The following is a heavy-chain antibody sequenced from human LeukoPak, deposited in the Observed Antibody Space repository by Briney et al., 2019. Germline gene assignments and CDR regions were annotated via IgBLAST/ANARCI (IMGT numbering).Heavy chain of an antibody. CDR1: GFTFSSFG. D-gene: IGHD4-17*01. V-gene: IGHV3-33*01. Sequence: GGSLRLSCAASGFTFSSFGMHWVRQAPGKGLEWVAVIWYDGTNKYYADSVKGRFTISRDNSKNTLYLQMNSLRAEDTAVYYCASPLTIYGDFGYWGQGTLVTVSS. CDR2: IWYDGTNK. J-gene: IGHJ4*02. CDR3: ASPLTIYGDFGY.